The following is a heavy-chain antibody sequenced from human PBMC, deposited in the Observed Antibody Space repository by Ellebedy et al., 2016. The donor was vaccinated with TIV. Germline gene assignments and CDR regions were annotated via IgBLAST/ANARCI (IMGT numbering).Heavy chain of an antibody. CDR3: GRAREPGPFAYYSYEMDV. Sequence: PGGSLRLSCAGSGFTFSDYFMSWVRQAPGKGLGWISYIPASGTGIYYADAVKGRFTVARDNANKSLHLQMNNLRGDDTAVYYCGRAREPGPFAYYSYEMDVWGQGTTVTVSS. J-gene: IGHJ6*02. CDR1: GFTFSDYF. CDR2: IPASGTGI. V-gene: IGHV3-11*01. D-gene: IGHD1-1*01.